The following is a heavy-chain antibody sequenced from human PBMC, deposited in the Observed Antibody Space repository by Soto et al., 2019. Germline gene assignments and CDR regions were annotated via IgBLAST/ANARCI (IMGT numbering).Heavy chain of an antibody. V-gene: IGHV4-4*07. Sequence: SETLSLTCTVSGGSISSYYWSWIRQPAGKGLEWIGRIYTSGSTNYNPSLKSRVTMSVDTSKNQFSLKLSSVTAADTAVYYCAREGDWGLGQQLYWFDPWGQGTLVTVSS. J-gene: IGHJ5*02. D-gene: IGHD6-13*01. CDR1: GGSISSYY. CDR2: IYTSGST. CDR3: AREGDWGLGQQLYWFDP.